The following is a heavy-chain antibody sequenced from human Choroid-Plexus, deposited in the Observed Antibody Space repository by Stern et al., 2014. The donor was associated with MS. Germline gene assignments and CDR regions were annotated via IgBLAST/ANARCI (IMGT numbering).Heavy chain of an antibody. CDR1: GFTLGSCA. J-gene: IGHJ5*02. Sequence: VHLVESGGGVVQPGRPLRLSCVASGFTLGSCAMHWVRQAPGKGLEWVAGVSYDGSNKYCADSVKGRFTISRDNSQNTLYMQMSSLRPEDTAVYYCAKDRQYLTYFFDHWGQGSLVTVSS. D-gene: IGHD2/OR15-2a*01. CDR3: AKDRQYLTYFFDH. V-gene: IGHV3-30*18. CDR2: VSYDGSNK.